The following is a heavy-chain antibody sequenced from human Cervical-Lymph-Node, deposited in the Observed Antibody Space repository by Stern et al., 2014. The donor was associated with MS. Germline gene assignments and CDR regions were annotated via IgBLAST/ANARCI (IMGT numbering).Heavy chain of an antibody. Sequence: VQLVESGGAVVQPGRSLRLSCAASGFTFSSYGMHWVRQAPGKGLEWVTVYSDDGNHKYYAAYMKGRFTNTRNNSKNTQHLQMNSVTPDDTAIYYCARDYEDTSMLFDHWGQGTLVTVSS. V-gene: IGHV3-30*03. CDR2: YSDDGNHK. J-gene: IGHJ4*02. CDR1: GFTFSSYG. CDR3: ARDYEDTSMLFDH. D-gene: IGHD2-8*01.